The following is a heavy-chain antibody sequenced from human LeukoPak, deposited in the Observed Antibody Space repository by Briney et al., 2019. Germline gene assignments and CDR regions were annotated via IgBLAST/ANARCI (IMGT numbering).Heavy chain of an antibody. V-gene: IGHV1-46*01. CDR3: ARDFPTYCGGDCYSGPNFDY. J-gene: IGHJ4*02. D-gene: IGHD2-21*02. CDR2: INPSGGST. Sequence: ASVKDSCKASRYTFTSYYMHWVRQAPGQGLAWMGIINPSGGSTSYAQKFQGRVTMTRDTSTSTVYMELSSLRSEDTAVYYCARDFPTYCGGDCYSGPNFDYWGQGTLVTVSS. CDR1: RYTFTSYY.